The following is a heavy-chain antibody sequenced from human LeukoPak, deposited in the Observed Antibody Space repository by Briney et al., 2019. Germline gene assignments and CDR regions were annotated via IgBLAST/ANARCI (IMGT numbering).Heavy chain of an antibody. D-gene: IGHD6-19*01. CDR3: VRRGDASSGWGDHDY. CDR2: IGGSGDKT. V-gene: IGHV3-23*01. CDR1: GFTFNRNA. J-gene: IGHJ4*02. Sequence: GGSLRLSCAASGFTFNRNAISWVRQAPGKGLEWVSTIGGSGDKTFYTDSVKGRFTISRDNSKNMLHLQMSSLTAEDPALYYCVRRGDASSGWGDHDYWGQGALVTVSS.